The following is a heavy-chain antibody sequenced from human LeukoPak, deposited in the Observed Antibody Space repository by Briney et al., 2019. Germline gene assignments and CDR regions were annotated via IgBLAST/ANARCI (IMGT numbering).Heavy chain of an antibody. V-gene: IGHV1-8*01. CDR3: ARDRLRALLRAGTSLYDY. D-gene: IGHD6-19*01. J-gene: IGHJ4*02. CDR2: MNPNSGNT. CDR1: GYTFTSYD. Sequence: GASVKVSCKASGYTFTSYDINWVRQATGQGLEWMGWMNPNSGNTGYAQKFQGRVTMTTDTSTSTAYMELRSLRSDDTAVYYCARDRLRALLRAGTSLYDYWGQGTLVTVSS.